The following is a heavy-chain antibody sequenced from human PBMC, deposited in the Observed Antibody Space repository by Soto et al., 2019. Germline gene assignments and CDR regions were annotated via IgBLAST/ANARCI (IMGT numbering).Heavy chain of an antibody. CDR1: GGSISSGAYY. J-gene: IGHJ4*02. CDR2: IYYSGST. V-gene: IGHV4-30-4*01. CDR3: AREWSSIATRPFDY. D-gene: IGHD6-6*01. Sequence: QVQLQESGPGLVKPSQTLSLTCTVSGGSISSGAYYWSWIRQPPGKGLEWIGYIYYSGSTYYNPSLKSQITKSVDTSKKQYSLKLSSVTAADTAVYYCAREWSSIATRPFDYWGQGTLVTVSS.